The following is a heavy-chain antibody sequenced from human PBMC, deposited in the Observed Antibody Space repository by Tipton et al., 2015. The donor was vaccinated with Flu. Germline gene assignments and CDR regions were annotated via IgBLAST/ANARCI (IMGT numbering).Heavy chain of an antibody. CDR3: AKDYSSSWYGGYYYYYGMDV. CDR1: GFTFSSYG. Sequence: SLRLSCAASGFTFSSYGMHWVRQAPGKGLEWVAVISYDGSNKYYADSVKGRFTISRDNSKNTLYLQMNSLRAEDTAVYYCAKDYSSSWYGGYYYYYGMDVWGQGP. V-gene: IGHV3-30*18. CDR2: ISYDGSNK. J-gene: IGHJ6*02. D-gene: IGHD6-13*01.